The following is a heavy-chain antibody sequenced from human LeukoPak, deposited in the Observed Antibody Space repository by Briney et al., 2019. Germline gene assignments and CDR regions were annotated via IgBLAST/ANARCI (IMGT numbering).Heavy chain of an antibody. Sequence: GGSLRLSCATSGFTFNKYGMHWVRQAPGKGLEWVAFIRYDGRNKYYADSVKGRFTISRDNSKNTLCLQMNSLRAEDTAVYYCAKEIWPTVTTPGHTHFDYWGQGTLVTASS. J-gene: IGHJ4*02. CDR1: GFTFNKYG. CDR3: AKEIWPTVTTPGHTHFDY. D-gene: IGHD4-17*01. CDR2: IRYDGRNK. V-gene: IGHV3-30*02.